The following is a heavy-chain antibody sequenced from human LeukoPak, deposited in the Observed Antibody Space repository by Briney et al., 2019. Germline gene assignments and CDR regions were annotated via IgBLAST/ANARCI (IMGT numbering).Heavy chain of an antibody. J-gene: IGHJ6*03. D-gene: IGHD6-13*01. Sequence: GGSLRLSCAASGFTVSSYAMSWVRQAPGKGLEWVSAISGSGGSTYYADSVKGRFTISRDNSKNTLYLQMNSLRAEDTAVYYCAKPGRAAAGFPNYYMDVWGKGTTVTVSS. CDR1: GFTVSSYA. CDR3: AKPGRAAAGFPNYYMDV. V-gene: IGHV3-23*01. CDR2: ISGSGGST.